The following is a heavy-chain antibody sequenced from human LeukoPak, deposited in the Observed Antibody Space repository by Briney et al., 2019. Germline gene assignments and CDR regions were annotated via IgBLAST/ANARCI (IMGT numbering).Heavy chain of an antibody. CDR1: GFTFSSSD. CDR3: AILPPPIVVVPAAITVKFDY. V-gene: IGHV3-13*01. CDR2: TGPTGDT. D-gene: IGHD2-2*01. Sequence: GGSLRLSCAASGFTFSSSDMHWVRQATGKGLEWVSATGPTGDTYYPGSVKGRFTISRENARNSLYLQMNSLRAGDTAVYYCAILPPPIVVVPAAITVKFDYWGQGTLVTVSS. J-gene: IGHJ4*02.